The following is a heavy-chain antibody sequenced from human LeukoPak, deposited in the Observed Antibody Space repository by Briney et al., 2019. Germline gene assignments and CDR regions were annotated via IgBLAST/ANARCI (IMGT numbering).Heavy chain of an antibody. J-gene: IGHJ6*02. Sequence: SETLSLTCTVSGVSINTYFWSWIRQPPGKGLEWIGYVYYNGITNYNPSLKSRVTMSVDTSKNQFSLKLSSVTAADTAVYYCAREVPLRGRAAGYYYYYGMDVWGQGTTVTVSS. CDR2: VYYNGIT. D-gene: IGHD6-13*01. V-gene: IGHV4-59*12. CDR3: AREVPLRGRAAGYYYYYGMDV. CDR1: GVSINTYF.